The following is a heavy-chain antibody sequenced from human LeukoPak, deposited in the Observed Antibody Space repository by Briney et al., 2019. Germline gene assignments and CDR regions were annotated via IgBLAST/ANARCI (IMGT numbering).Heavy chain of an antibody. CDR3: ARAVGATNYYYYGMDV. Sequence: ASVKVSCKAPGGTFSSYTISWVRQAPGQGLEWMGRIIPILGITNYAQKFQGRVTITADKSTSTAYMELSSLRSEDTAVYYCARAVGATNYYYYGMDVWGQGTTVTVSS. D-gene: IGHD1-26*01. CDR1: GGTFSSYT. V-gene: IGHV1-69*02. CDR2: IIPILGIT. J-gene: IGHJ6*02.